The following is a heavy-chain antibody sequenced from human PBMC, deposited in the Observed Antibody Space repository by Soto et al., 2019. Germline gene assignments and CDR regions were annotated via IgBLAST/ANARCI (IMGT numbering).Heavy chain of an antibody. D-gene: IGHD5-18*01. CDR3: AKEAEMATAPLFDY. J-gene: IGHJ4*02. Sequence: QVQLVESGGGVVQPGRSLRLSCAASGFTFSSYGMHWVRQAPGKGLEWVAVISHDGSNKNYADSVKGRFTISRDNSKNTLYLQMNSLRAEDPAVYYCAKEAEMATAPLFDYWGQGTLVTVSS. CDR2: ISHDGSNK. V-gene: IGHV3-30*18. CDR1: GFTFSSYG.